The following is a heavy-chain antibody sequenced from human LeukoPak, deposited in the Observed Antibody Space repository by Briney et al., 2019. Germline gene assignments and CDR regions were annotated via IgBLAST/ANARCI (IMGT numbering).Heavy chain of an antibody. D-gene: IGHD6-19*01. J-gene: IGHJ4*02. V-gene: IGHV3-23*01. CDR1: GFTFSSYA. CDR3: AKGLSGSSGWYYFDY. Sequence: PGGSLRLSCAASGFTFSSYAMSWVRQAPGKGLEWVSVISGSGGSTFYADSVKGRLTISRDNSKNTLYLQMNSLRAEDTAVHYCAKGLSGSSGWYYFDYWGQGTLVTVSS. CDR2: ISGSGGST.